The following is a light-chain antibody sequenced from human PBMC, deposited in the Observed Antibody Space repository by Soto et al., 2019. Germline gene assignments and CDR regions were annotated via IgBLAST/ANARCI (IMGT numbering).Light chain of an antibody. J-gene: IGLJ2*01. CDR1: SSNIGNNF. CDR3: GTWDSSLSVVI. Sequence: QSVLTQPPSVSAAPGQKVTISCSGSSSNIGNNFVSWYQQLPGTAPRLLIYDNNNRPSGIPDRFSASQSGTTATLAITGLQTGDEADYFCGTWDSSLSVVIFGGGTKVTVL. CDR2: DNN. V-gene: IGLV1-51*01.